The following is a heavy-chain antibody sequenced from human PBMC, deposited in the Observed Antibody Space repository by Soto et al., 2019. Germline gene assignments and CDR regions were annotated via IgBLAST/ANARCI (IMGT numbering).Heavy chain of an antibody. D-gene: IGHD6-6*01. V-gene: IGHV3-23*01. CDR1: GFTFSSYA. Sequence: GGSLRLSCAASGFTFSSYAMSWVRQAPGKGLEWVSAISGSGGSTYYADSVKGRFTISRDNSKNTLYLQMNSLRAEDTAVYYCAKEGSSALATFYYYYGMDVWGQGTTGTVS. CDR3: AKEGSSALATFYYYYGMDV. J-gene: IGHJ6*02. CDR2: ISGSGGST.